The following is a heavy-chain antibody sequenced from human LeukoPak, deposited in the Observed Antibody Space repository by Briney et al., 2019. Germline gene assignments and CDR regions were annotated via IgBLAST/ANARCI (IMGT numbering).Heavy chain of an antibody. D-gene: IGHD1-7*01. CDR3: ARAHNWKYGTFDY. J-gene: IGHJ4*02. Sequence: GGSLRLSCAASGFTFSSYSMTWVRQAPGKGLEWVSFLSSSSSYIYYADSVKGRFTISRDNAKNSLYLQMNSLRAEDTAVYYCARAHNWKYGTFDYWGQGTLVTVSS. CDR1: GFTFSSYS. CDR2: LSSSSSYI. V-gene: IGHV3-21*01.